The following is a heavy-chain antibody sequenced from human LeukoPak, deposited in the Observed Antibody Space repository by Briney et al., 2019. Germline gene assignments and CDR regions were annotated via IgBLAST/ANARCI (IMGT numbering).Heavy chain of an antibody. CDR1: GFTFSNAW. Sequence: GGSLRLSCGVSGFTFSNAWMSWVRQAPGKGLEWVGRIKKKIDGGTADYAAPVKGRFTISRDDSIDTMYLQMNSLQIEDTAVYYCVREGNKYGYHSFDSWGQGTLVTVSS. V-gene: IGHV3-15*01. CDR3: VREGNKYGYHSFDS. J-gene: IGHJ4*02. CDR2: IKKKIDGGTA. D-gene: IGHD5-18*01.